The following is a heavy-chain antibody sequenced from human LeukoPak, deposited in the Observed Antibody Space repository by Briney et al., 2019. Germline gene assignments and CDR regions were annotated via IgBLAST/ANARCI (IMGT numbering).Heavy chain of an antibody. CDR1: GFTFSNYG. Sequence: PGRSLRLSCAASGFTFSNYGMHWVRQAPGKGLEWVAVTSYDGSNKYYVDSVKGRFSISRDNAKNSLYLQMNSLRAEDTAVYYCATYSSLNRREFQYWGQGTLLTVSS. V-gene: IGHV3-30*03. CDR3: ATYSSLNRREFQY. D-gene: IGHD3-22*01. CDR2: TSYDGSNK. J-gene: IGHJ1*01.